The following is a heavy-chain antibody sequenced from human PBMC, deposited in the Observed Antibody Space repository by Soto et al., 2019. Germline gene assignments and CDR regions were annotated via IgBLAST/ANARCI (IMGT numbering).Heavy chain of an antibody. CDR2: INPNSGGT. Sequence: GPSVKVSCKASGYTFTGYYMHWVRQAPGQGLEWMGWINPNSGGTNYAQKFQGRVTMTRDTSISTAYMEPSRLRSDDTAVYYCARDPRIAAAAPYLYYYGMDVWGQGTTVTVSS. CDR3: ARDPRIAAAAPYLYYYGMDV. CDR1: GYTFTGYY. J-gene: IGHJ6*02. D-gene: IGHD6-13*01. V-gene: IGHV1-2*02.